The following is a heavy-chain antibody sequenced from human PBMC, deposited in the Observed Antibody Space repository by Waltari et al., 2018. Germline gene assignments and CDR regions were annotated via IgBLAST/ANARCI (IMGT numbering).Heavy chain of an antibody. CDR1: GGSISSHY. Sequence: QVQLQESGPGLVKPSETLSLTCTISGGSISSHYWSWIRQPPGKGLEWIGYNYYSGSNNYNPSLKSRVAISMDTSKKQFSLKVNSVTAADTAVYYCARLCSGGACRNWFDPWGPGTLVTVSS. D-gene: IGHD2-15*01. CDR3: ARLCSGGACRNWFDP. CDR2: NYYSGSN. J-gene: IGHJ5*02. V-gene: IGHV4-59*11.